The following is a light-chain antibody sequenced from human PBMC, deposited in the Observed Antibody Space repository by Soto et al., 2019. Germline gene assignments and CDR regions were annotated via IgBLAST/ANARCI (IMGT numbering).Light chain of an antibody. J-gene: IGKJ5*01. V-gene: IGKV3D-15*01. CDR2: AAS. CDR1: QSITSN. Sequence: EIVMTQSPATLSVSPGERATLSCRASQSITSNLAWYQQKPGQAPRLLIYAASSWATGIPDRFTGSGSGTDFALTISSLEPEDFAVYYCQQYNNWPITFGQGTRLEIK. CDR3: QQYNNWPIT.